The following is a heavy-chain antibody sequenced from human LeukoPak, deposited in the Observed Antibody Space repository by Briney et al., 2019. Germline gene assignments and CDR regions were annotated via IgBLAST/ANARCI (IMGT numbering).Heavy chain of an antibody. D-gene: IGHD3-22*01. CDR2: ISGSGGST. CDR3: AKVRYYDSSGRFDY. Sequence: GGSLRHSCAASGFTFSSYAMSWVRQAPGKGLEWVSAISGSGGSTYYADSVKGRFTISRDNSKNTLYLQMNSLRAEDTAVYYCAKVRYYDSSGRFDYWGQGTLVSVSS. J-gene: IGHJ4*02. V-gene: IGHV3-23*01. CDR1: GFTFSSYA.